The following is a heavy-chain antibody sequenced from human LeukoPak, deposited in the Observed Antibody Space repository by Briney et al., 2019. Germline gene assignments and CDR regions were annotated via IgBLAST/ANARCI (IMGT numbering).Heavy chain of an antibody. CDR1: GFSFSDYY. CDR3: ARGAPGSYCSGGSCPYFDY. V-gene: IGHV3-11*01. CDR2: ISDSGSTTI. D-gene: IGHD2-15*01. Sequence: GGSLRLSCAASGFSFSDYYMSWIRQAPGKGLEWVSYISDSGSTTIYYAASVKGRFTVSRDNAKNSQFLQMNNLRSEDTAVYYCARGAPGSYCSGGSCPYFDYWGQGALVTVSS. J-gene: IGHJ4*02.